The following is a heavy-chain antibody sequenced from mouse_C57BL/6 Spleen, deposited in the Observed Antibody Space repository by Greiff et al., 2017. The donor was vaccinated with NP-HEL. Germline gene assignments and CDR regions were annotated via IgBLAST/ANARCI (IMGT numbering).Heavy chain of an antibody. CDR2: ISNGGGSN. Sequence: EVKLMESGGGLVQPGGSLKLSCAASGFTFSDYYMYWVRQTPEKRLEWVAYISNGGGSNYYPDTVKGRFTISRDNAKNTLYLQMSRLKSEDTAMYYCARRGLGTWFAYWGQGTLVTVSA. D-gene: IGHD3-3*01. J-gene: IGHJ3*01. CDR1: GFTFSDYY. V-gene: IGHV5-12*01. CDR3: ARRGLGTWFAY.